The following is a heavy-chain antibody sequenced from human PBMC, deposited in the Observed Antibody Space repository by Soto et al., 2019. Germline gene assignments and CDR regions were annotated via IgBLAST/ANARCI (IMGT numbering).Heavy chain of an antibody. CDR1: GFTFSSYA. CDR2: ISGSGGTT. J-gene: IGHJ4*02. D-gene: IGHD3-10*01. V-gene: IGHV3-23*01. Sequence: PGGSLRLSCAASGFTFSSYAMSWVRQAPGKGLECVSTISGSGGTTYYADSVRGRFTISRDNAKNSLYLQMNSLRAEDTAVYYCARDQSRGPSFDYWGQGTLVTVSS. CDR3: ARDQSRGPSFDY.